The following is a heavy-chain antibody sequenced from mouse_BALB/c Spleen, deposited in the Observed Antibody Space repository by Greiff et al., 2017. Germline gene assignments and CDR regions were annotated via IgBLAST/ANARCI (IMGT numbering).Heavy chain of an antibody. J-gene: IGHJ1*01. CDR2: SRNKANDYTT. V-gene: IGHV7-1*02. CDR3: ARDAETVWYFDV. CDR1: GFTFSDFY. Sequence: EVKVVESGGGLVQPGGSLRLSCATSGFTFSDFYMEWVRQPPGKRLEWIAASRNKANDYTTEYSASVKGRFIVSRDTSQSILYLQMNALRAEDTAIYYCARDAETVWYFDVWGAGTTVTVSS. D-gene: IGHD4-1*01.